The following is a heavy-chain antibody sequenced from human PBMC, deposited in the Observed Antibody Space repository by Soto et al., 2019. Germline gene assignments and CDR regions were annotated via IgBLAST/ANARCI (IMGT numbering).Heavy chain of an antibody. J-gene: IGHJ3*02. CDR3: ARVSIAAAGTRIGAFDI. CDR2: INYRGNT. D-gene: IGHD6-13*01. V-gene: IGHV4-31*03. Sequence: SATLSLTCTVSGGSISSGGYYWSWIRQHPGKGQEWIGYINYRGNTYYNPSLKKRDTISIETSKNQISLKLSSVTAADTAVYYCARVSIAAAGTRIGAFDIWGQGTMVTVSS. CDR1: GGSISSGGYY.